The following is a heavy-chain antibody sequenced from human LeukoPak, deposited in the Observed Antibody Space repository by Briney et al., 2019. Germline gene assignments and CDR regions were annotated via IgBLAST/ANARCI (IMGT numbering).Heavy chain of an antibody. CDR3: AHIYYDSSGYPRGLDY. CDR2: IYWNDDR. Sequence: TLSLTCTVSGGSISSSSYYWGWIRQPPGKALEWLALIYWNDDRRYSPSLKSRLTITKDTSKNQVVLTMTNMDPVDTATYYCAHIYYDSSGYPRGLDYWGQGTLVTVSS. V-gene: IGHV2-5*01. J-gene: IGHJ4*02. D-gene: IGHD3-22*01. CDR1: GGSISSSSYY.